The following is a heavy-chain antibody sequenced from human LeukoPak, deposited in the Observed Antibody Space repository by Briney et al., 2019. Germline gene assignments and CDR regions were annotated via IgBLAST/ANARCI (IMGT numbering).Heavy chain of an antibody. CDR3: ARWDVLGYCSSTSCPEGFDP. CDR1: GGSISSYY. V-gene: IGHV4-39*07. Sequence: SETLSLTCTVSGGSISSYYWSWLRQPPGKGLEWIWSIYYSGSTYYNPSLKSRVTISVDTSKNQFSLKLSSVTAADTAVYYCARWDVLGYCSSTSCPEGFDPWGQGTLVTVSS. D-gene: IGHD2-2*01. CDR2: IYYSGST. J-gene: IGHJ5*02.